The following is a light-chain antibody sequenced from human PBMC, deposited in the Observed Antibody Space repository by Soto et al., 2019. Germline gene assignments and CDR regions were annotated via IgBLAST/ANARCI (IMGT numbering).Light chain of an antibody. J-gene: IGKJ1*01. Sequence: DIQMTQSPSTLSASIGDRVTITCRASQSISDWLAWYQQKPGKAPKLLIYRASNLESGVPSRFSGSGSGTEFTLTVSTLQPDDFATHHGQQYNGYSRAVGQGTKVEIK. CDR1: QSISDW. V-gene: IGKV1-5*03. CDR3: QQYNGYSRA. CDR2: RAS.